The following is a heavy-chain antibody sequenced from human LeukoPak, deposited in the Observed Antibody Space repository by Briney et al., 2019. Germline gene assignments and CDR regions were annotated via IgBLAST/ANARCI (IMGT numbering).Heavy chain of an antibody. J-gene: IGHJ5*02. D-gene: IGHD3-10*01. CDR3: ARVVNYYGSGNWFDP. CDR2: ISAYNGNT. Sequence: EASVKVSCKASGYTFTSYGISWVRQAPGQGHEWMGWISAYNGNTNYAQKLQGRVTMTTDTSTSTAYMELRSLRSDDTAVYYCARVVNYYGSGNWFDPWGQGTLVTVSS. V-gene: IGHV1-18*01. CDR1: GYTFTSYG.